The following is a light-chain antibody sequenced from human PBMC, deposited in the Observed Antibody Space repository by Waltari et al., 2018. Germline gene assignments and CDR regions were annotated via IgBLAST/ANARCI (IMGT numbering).Light chain of an antibody. CDR2: AAS. V-gene: IGKV1-NL1*01. CDR3: QQYYSKPLT. Sequence: EIQMTQSPSSLSASFGYRVTLTCRASQGIGNSLAWYQQKPGKAPKLLLYAASRLESGGPSRFSGSGSGTDYTLTIIGLQSEDVATYYCQQYYSKPLTFGGGTKVEIK. CDR1: QGIGNS. J-gene: IGKJ4*01.